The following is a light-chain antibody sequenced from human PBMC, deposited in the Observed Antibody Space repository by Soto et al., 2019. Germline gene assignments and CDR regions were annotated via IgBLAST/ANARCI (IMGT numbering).Light chain of an antibody. V-gene: IGKV3-15*01. CDR3: QQYYNWPPWT. J-gene: IGKJ1*01. CDR1: QSVSSY. Sequence: EIVLTQSPATLSLSPGERATLSCRASQSVSSYLAWYQQKPGQAPRLLLYGASTRATGVPARFSGSGSGTDFTLTVSSLQSEDFAVYYCQQYYNWPPWTFGLGTKVDIK. CDR2: GAS.